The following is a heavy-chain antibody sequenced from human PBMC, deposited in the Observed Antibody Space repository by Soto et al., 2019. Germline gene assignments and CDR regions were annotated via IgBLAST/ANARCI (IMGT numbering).Heavy chain of an antibody. J-gene: IGHJ4*02. CDR2: IYRSGRT. D-gene: IGHD3-3*02. CDR1: GGSMISYY. Sequence: SETLSLTCTVSGGSMISYYWSWIRQPPGRGLEWIGYIYRSGRTPSTPSLPRRVTICIDRSKNPLSLKLSSVTAADTAVYYCAAGGGLAWYYWGQGTLVTVSS. V-gene: IGHV4-4*08. CDR3: AAGGGLAWYY.